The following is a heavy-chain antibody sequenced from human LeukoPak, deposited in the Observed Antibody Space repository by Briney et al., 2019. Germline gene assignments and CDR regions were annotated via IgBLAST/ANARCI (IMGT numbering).Heavy chain of an antibody. CDR2: ISSSGSSI. V-gene: IGHV3-11*04. CDR1: GFTFSDYY. CDR3: ARIAAMLRGAYSFYYMEV. D-gene: IGHD3-10*01. Sequence: GGSLRLSCAASGFTFSDYYMSWIRQAPGKGLEWVSYISSSGSSIYYGDSVKGRFTISRDNAKNSLYLQMDSLRAEDTAVFFCARIAAMLRGAYSFYYMEVWGRGTTVTISS. J-gene: IGHJ6*03.